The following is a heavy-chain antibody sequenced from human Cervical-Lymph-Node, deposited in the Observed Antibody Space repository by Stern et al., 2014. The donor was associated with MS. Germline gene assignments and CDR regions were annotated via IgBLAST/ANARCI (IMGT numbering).Heavy chain of an antibody. J-gene: IGHJ3*02. CDR3: ARDDGQLGSSFDI. D-gene: IGHD6-6*01. V-gene: IGHV4-31*03. CDR1: GGSIRIGGFY. CDR2: LFYSQYN. Sequence: QLQLQESGPRLVKPSQTLSLTCSVSGGSIRIGGFYWSWIRQPPGKGLEWIGTLFYSQYNYYNPSLKSRVTISADTSNNQLFLELKSVTAADTAIYYCARDDGQLGSSFDIWGRGTMVTVSS.